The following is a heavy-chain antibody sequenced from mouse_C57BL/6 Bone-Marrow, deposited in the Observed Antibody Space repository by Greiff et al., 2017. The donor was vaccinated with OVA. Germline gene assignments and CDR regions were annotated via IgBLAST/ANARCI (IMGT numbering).Heavy chain of an antibody. CDR2: IYPRSGNT. D-gene: IGHD1-1*01. CDR1: GYTFTSYG. J-gene: IGHJ4*01. Sequence: VQLQESGAELVRPGASVKLSCKASGYTFTSYGISWVKQRPGQGLEWIGEIYPRSGNTNYNEKFKGKATLTADKSSRTAYMELRSLTSQDSAVYVGAGVYYYGSSYDYAMDYWGQGTSVTVSS. CDR3: AGVYYYGSSYDYAMDY. V-gene: IGHV1-81*01.